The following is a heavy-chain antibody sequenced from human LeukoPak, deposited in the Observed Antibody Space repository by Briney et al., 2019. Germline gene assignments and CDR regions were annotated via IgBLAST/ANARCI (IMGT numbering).Heavy chain of an antibody. D-gene: IGHD3-10*01. V-gene: IGHV4-59*01. CDR2: IYYSGST. J-gene: IGHJ4*02. CDR3: ARGRGLDY. Sequence: SETLSLTCTVSGGSISSYYWSWIRQPPGKGLEWIGYIYYSGSTNYNPSLKSRVTISVDTSKNQFSLKLSSVTSADTAVYYCARGRGLDYWGQGTLVTVSS. CDR1: GGSISSYY.